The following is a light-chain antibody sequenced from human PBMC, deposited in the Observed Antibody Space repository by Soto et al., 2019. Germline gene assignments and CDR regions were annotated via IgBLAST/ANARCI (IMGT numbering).Light chain of an antibody. Sequence: QSALTQPASVSGSPGQSITISCTGTSSDVGGYNYVSWYQQHPGKAPKLMIYDDSNRPSGVSNRFSGSKSGNTASLTNSGLQAEDEADYYCSSYTSSSTLGVFGTGTKLTVL. CDR3: SSYTSSSTLGV. V-gene: IGLV2-14*01. CDR1: SSDVGGYNY. J-gene: IGLJ1*01. CDR2: DDS.